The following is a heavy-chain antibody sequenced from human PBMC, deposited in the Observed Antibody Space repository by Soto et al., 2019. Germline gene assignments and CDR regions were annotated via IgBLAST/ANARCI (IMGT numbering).Heavy chain of an antibody. D-gene: IGHD6-6*01. CDR1: GYTFNSYA. J-gene: IGHJ5*02. CDR2: INGGAGDT. Sequence: QVQLVQSGAEVRKPGASVKISCKASGYTFNSYAIHWLRQAPGQRLEWMGWINGGAGDTRYSVNFQGRVTFTRDTAATTAFMDLSSLSSADTAIYYCARSPSRMAAETQLDPWGQGTLVTVSS. V-gene: IGHV1-3*01. CDR3: ARSPSRMAAETQLDP.